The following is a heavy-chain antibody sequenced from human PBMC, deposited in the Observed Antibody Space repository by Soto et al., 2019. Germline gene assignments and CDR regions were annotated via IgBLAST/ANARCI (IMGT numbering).Heavy chain of an antibody. J-gene: IGHJ6*03. CDR2: ITTSGGNT. Sequence: EVQLLESGGGLVQPGGSLRLSCAASGFTFSTYAMSWVRQAPGKGLEWVSTITTSGGNTYYADSVQGRFTISRDNSKNTLYLKMNSLRVEDTAVYYCAGRYCTYGVCYTNYYYYIDVWGTGTTVTVSS. V-gene: IGHV3-23*01. CDR1: GFTFSTYA. D-gene: IGHD2-8*01. CDR3: AGRYCTYGVCYTNYYYYIDV.